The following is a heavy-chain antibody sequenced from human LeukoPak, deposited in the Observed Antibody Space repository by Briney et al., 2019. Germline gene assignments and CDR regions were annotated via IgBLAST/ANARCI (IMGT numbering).Heavy chain of an antibody. J-gene: IGHJ1*01. V-gene: IGHV3-7*01. CDR1: GFIVSGDF. Sequence: PGGSLRLSCAASGFIVSGDFMSWVRQAPGKGLEWVAHINPDGRDTYYVDSVKGRFTISRDNAQNSMYLQMNSLRVEDTAVYYCTSWGDTTAEYFQRWGQGTLVTVSS. CDR2: INPDGRDT. D-gene: IGHD2-21*02. CDR3: TSWGDTTAEYFQR.